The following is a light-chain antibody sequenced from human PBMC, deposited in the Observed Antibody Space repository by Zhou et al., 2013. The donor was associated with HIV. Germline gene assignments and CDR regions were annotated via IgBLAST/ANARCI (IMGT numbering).Light chain of an antibody. CDR3: QQCSSYLCG. CDR1: QGVSSY. Sequence: DIQLTQSPSFLSASVGDRVTITCRASQGVSSYLAWYQQKPGKAPNLLIYGATTLQSGVPSRFSGSGSGTEFTLTISSLQPEDFTAYYCQQCSSYLCGFGQGTKVEIK. V-gene: IGKV1-9*01. CDR2: GAT. J-gene: IGKJ1*01.